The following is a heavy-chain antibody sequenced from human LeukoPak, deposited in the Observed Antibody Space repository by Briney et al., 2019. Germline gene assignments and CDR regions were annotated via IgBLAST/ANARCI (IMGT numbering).Heavy chain of an antibody. Sequence: GASVTVSCKASGYTFTGYYMHWVRQAPGQGLEWMGWINPNSGGTNYARKFQGRVTMTRDTSISTAYMELSRLRSDDTAVYYCARAGDDYGDYLLYAFDIWGQGTMVTVSS. CDR2: INPNSGGT. V-gene: IGHV1-2*02. CDR1: GYTFTGYY. D-gene: IGHD4-17*01. J-gene: IGHJ3*02. CDR3: ARAGDDYGDYLLYAFDI.